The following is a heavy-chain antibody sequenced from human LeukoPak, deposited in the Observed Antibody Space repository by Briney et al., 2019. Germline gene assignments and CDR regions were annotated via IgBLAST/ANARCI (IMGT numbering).Heavy chain of an antibody. CDR1: GITLSNYG. J-gene: IGHJ4*02. CDR3: AKRGVVIRVILVGFHREANYFDS. CDR2: ISGSGGGT. Sequence: GGSRRLSCTVSGITLSNYGMSWVRQAPGRGLEWVAGISGSGGGTKYADSVKGRFTISRDNPKNTLYLQMNSLRAEDTAVYFCAKRGVVIRVILVGFHREANYFDSWGQGALVTVSS. V-gene: IGHV3-23*01. D-gene: IGHD3-22*01.